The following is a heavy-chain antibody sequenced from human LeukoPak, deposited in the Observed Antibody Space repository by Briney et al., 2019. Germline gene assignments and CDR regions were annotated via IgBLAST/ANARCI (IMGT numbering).Heavy chain of an antibody. CDR2: IYYSGST. D-gene: IGHD3-22*01. Sequence: SETLSLTCTVSGGSISSFYWSWIRQPPGKGLEWIGYIYYSGSTNYNPSLKSRVTMSVDTSQNQFSLKLSSVTAADTALYYCARGRDSYDGSGAFDYWGQGTLVTVSS. J-gene: IGHJ4*02. V-gene: IGHV4-59*01. CDR1: GGSISSFY. CDR3: ARGRDSYDGSGAFDY.